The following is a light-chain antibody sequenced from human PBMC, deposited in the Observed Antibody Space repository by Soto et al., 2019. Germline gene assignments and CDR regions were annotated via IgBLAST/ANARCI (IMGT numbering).Light chain of an antibody. CDR3: QQRSNWPPWT. Sequence: EIVLTQSPATLSLSPGERATLSCRASQSVSRYLVWYQQKPGQAPRLLIYDASNRATGIPARFSGSGSGTDFTLTISSLEPEDFAVYYCQQRSNWPPWTFGQGTKVEIK. J-gene: IGKJ1*01. CDR2: DAS. V-gene: IGKV3-11*01. CDR1: QSVSRY.